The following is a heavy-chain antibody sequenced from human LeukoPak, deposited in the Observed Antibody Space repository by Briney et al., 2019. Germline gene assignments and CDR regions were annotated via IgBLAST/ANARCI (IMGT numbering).Heavy chain of an antibody. CDR1: GYTFTSYG. D-gene: IGHD3-9*01. CDR3: ARDRGYDILTGYHHFDY. V-gene: IGHV1-18*01. J-gene: IGHJ4*02. Sequence: ASVKVSCKASGYTFTSYGISWVRQAPGQGLEWMGWISAYNGNTNYAQKLQGRVTMTTDTSTGTAYMELRSLRSDDTAVYYCARDRGYDILTGYHHFDYWGQGTLVTVSS. CDR2: ISAYNGNT.